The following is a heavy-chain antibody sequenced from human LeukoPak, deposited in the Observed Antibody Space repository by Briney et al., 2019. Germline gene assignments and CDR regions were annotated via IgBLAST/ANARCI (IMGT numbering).Heavy chain of an antibody. J-gene: IGHJ3*02. CDR1: GYTFTGYY. D-gene: IGHD1-1*01. V-gene: IGHV1-2*02. Sequence: LWASVKVSCKASGYTFTGYYMHWVRQAPGQGLGWMGWINPNSGGTNYAQKFQGRVTMTRDTSISTAYMELSRLRSDDTAVYYCATPYTTGTTKRDAFDIWGQGTMVTVSS. CDR3: ATPYTTGTTKRDAFDI. CDR2: INPNSGGT.